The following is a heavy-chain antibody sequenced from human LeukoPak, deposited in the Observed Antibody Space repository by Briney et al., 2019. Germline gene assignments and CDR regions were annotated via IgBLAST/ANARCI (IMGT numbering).Heavy chain of an antibody. CDR1: GFTFSSYA. J-gene: IGHJ3*02. CDR2: ISSNGGST. CDR3: ARDRGSIVATITGAFDI. V-gene: IGHV3-64*01. D-gene: IGHD5-12*01. Sequence: GGSLRLSCAASGFTFSSYAMHWVRQAPGKGLEYVSAISSNGGSTYYANSVKGRFTISRDNSKNTLYLQMGSLRAEDIAVYYCARDRGSIVATITGAFDIWGQGTMVTVSS.